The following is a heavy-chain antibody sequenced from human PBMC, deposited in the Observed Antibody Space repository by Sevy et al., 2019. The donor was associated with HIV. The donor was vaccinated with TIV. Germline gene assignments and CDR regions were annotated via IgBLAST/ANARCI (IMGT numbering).Heavy chain of an antibody. V-gene: IGHV3-9*01. CDR1: GFTFDDYA. CDR3: AKDITGLAGGGTGYYYYGMDV. J-gene: IGHJ6*02. D-gene: IGHD6-19*01. CDR2: ISWNSGSI. Sequence: GGSLRLSCAASGFTFDDYAMHWVRQAPGKGLEWVSGISWNSGSIGYADSVKGRFTISRDNAKNYLYLQMNSLRAEDTALYYSAKDITGLAGGGTGYYYYGMDVWGQGTTVTVSS.